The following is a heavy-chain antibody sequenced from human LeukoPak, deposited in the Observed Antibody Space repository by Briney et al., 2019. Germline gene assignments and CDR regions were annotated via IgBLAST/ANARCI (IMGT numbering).Heavy chain of an antibody. D-gene: IGHD3-9*01. CDR2: IYHSGST. CDR3: ARSHTYYDILTGYSGGNWFDP. Sequence: KSSETLSLTCTVSGYSISSGYYWGWIRQPPGKGLEWIGSIYHSGSTYYNPSLKSRVTISVDTSKNQFSLKLSSVTAADTAVYYCARSHTYYDILTGYSGGNWFDPWGQGTLVTVSS. V-gene: IGHV4-38-2*02. J-gene: IGHJ5*02. CDR1: GYSISSGYY.